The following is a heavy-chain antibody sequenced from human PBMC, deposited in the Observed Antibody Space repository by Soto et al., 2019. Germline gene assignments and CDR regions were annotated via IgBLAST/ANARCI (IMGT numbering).Heavy chain of an antibody. J-gene: IGHJ5*02. V-gene: IGHV3-30*18. Sequence: QVQVMKSGGGVVQPGRSLRISCAASGFTLSNSGIHWVRQAPGKGLEWVAAVCFHGSGEYYADSVKGRFTISSDSSKNMVYLQMNSLRTDDTAVYHCVKGPDNWDDSNWFDPWGQGILVTVSS. CDR3: VKGPDNWDDSNWFDP. CDR1: GFTLSNSG. CDR2: VCFHGSGE. D-gene: IGHD3-16*01.